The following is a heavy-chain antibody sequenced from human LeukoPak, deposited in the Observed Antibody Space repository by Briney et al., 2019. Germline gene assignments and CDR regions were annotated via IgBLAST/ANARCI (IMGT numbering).Heavy chain of an antibody. CDR3: AKDSPLYYYDSSGYWLY. J-gene: IGHJ4*02. Sequence: GGSLRLSCAASGFIFSSYVMTWVRQAPGKGLEWVSSISVSGTSTYYTDSVKGRFTISRDNSENTLFLQMNSLRAEDTAVYYCAKDSPLYYYDSSGYWLYWGQGTLVTVSS. CDR2: ISVSGTST. V-gene: IGHV3-23*01. D-gene: IGHD3-22*01. CDR1: GFIFSSYV.